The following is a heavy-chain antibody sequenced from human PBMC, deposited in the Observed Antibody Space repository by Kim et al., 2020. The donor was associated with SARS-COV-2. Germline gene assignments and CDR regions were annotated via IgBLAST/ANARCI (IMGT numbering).Heavy chain of an antibody. CDR3: AKRLGYRTPNFDY. D-gene: IGHD5-12*01. CDR1: GFTFSGYG. V-gene: IGHV3-23*01. CDR2: ISDSGADR. Sequence: GGSLRLSCAASGFTFSGYGMSWVRQAPGKGLEWVSAISDSGADRNYANSGKGRFTISRDNSKNTLYLQMNSLRDEDTAVYYCAKRLGYRTPNFDYWGQGTLVTVSS. J-gene: IGHJ4*02.